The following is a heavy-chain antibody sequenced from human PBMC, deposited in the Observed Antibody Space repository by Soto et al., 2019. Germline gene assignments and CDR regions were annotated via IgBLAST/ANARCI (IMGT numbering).Heavy chain of an antibody. V-gene: IGHV3-48*02. Sequence: EVQLVESGGGLVQPGGSLRLSCAASGFTFSTYRLNWVRQAPGKGLEWVSYIRSGSGTIYYADSVKGRFTISRDNAKTSLYLQMTSLRDEDTAVYYCARDYRNYPHDSYGMDVWGQGATVTVSS. D-gene: IGHD4-4*01. CDR3: ARDYRNYPHDSYGMDV. CDR1: GFTFSTYR. J-gene: IGHJ6*02. CDR2: IRSGSGTI.